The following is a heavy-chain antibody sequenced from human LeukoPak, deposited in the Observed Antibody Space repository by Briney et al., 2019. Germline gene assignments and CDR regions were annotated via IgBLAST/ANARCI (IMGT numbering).Heavy chain of an antibody. D-gene: IGHD3-16*01. J-gene: IGHJ4*02. V-gene: IGHV4-59*12. CDR1: GGSISSYY. CDR3: ARGRGLGY. Sequence: SETLSLTCTVSGGSISSYYWSWIRQPPGKGLEWIGEIYHSGSTNYNPSLKSRVTISVDKSKNQFSLKLSSVTAADTAVYYCARGRGLGYWGQGTLVTVSS. CDR2: IYHSGST.